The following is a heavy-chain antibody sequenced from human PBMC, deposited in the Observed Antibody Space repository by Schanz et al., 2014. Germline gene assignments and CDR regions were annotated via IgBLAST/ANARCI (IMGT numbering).Heavy chain of an antibody. CDR3: ARESSNDIVLVPGAVFDH. D-gene: IGHD2-2*01. Sequence: VQLVESGGGLVQPGGSLRLSCTASGFTFSDYWMSWVRQAPGRGLEWGAFVPFDGSQKFYADSVKGRFTISRDNSKNTVYLQMNSLRPGDTAVYYCARESSNDIVLVPGAVFDHWGQGILVTVSS. CDR2: VPFDGSQK. V-gene: IGHV3-30*03. CDR1: GFTFSDYW. J-gene: IGHJ4*02.